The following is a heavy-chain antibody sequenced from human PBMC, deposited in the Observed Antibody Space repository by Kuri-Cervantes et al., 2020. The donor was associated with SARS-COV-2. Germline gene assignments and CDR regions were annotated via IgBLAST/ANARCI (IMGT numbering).Heavy chain of an antibody. CDR2: ISAYNGNT. V-gene: IGHV1-18*01. CDR3: ARESLSPYGDYGTIDY. Sequence: ASVKVSCKASGYTFTSYGISWVRQAPGQGLEWMGWISAYNGNTNYAQKLQGRVTMTTDTFTSTAYMELRSLRSDDTAVYYCARESLSPYGDYGTIDYWGQGTLVTSPQ. CDR1: GYTFTSYG. D-gene: IGHD4-17*01. J-gene: IGHJ4*02.